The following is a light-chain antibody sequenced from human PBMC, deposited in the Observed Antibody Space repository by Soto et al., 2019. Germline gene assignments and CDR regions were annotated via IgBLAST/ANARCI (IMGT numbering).Light chain of an antibody. Sequence: EIVLTQSPGTLSLSPGERATLSCRASQTVSGNYFAWYQQKPRQAPRLLIYGSSDRASGIPDRFSGSGSGTDFTLTITRVEPEDVAVYYCQQYGSSPPYTFGQGTKLEIK. CDR3: QQYGSSPPYT. V-gene: IGKV3-20*01. CDR1: QTVSGNY. CDR2: GSS. J-gene: IGKJ2*01.